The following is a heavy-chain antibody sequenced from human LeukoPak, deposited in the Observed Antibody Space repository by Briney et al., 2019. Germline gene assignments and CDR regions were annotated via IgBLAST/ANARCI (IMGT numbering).Heavy chain of an antibody. CDR2: ISSSSSTI. CDR1: GFTFSSYS. D-gene: IGHD3-16*02. V-gene: IGHV3-48*04. Sequence: GGSLRLSCAASGFTFSSYSMNWVRQAPGKGLEWVSYISSSSSTIYYADSVKGRFTISRDNAKNSLYLQMNSLRAEDTAVYYCARDNTFGGVIVAPYYYYGMDVWGQGTTVTVSS. J-gene: IGHJ6*02. CDR3: ARDNTFGGVIVAPYYYYGMDV.